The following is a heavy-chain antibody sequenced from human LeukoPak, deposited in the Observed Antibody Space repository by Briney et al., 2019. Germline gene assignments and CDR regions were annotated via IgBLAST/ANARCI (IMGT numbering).Heavy chain of an antibody. J-gene: IGHJ4*02. CDR3: ARTPRLYYYDSSGYQELGYFDY. D-gene: IGHD3-22*01. V-gene: IGHV4-39*07. CDR1: GGSISSSSYY. CDR2: INHSGST. Sequence: PSETLSLTCTVSGGSISSSSYYWSWIRQPPGKGLEWIGEINHSGSTNYNPSLKSRVTISVGTSKNQFSPKLSSVTAADTAVYYCARTPRLYYYDSSGYQELGYFDYWGQGTLVTVSS.